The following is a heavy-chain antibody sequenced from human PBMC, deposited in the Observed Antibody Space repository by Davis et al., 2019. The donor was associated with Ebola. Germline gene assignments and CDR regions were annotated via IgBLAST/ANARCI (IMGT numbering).Heavy chain of an antibody. D-gene: IGHD1-1*01. V-gene: IGHV4-59*12. Sequence: SETLSLTCAVYGGSFSGYYWNWIRQPPGKGLEWIGFIYYSGSTNYNPSLNSRVTISVDKSRNQFSLKLSSVTAADTAVYYCARRPGPYYYYGMDVWGQGTTVTVSS. CDR1: GGSFSGYY. J-gene: IGHJ6*02. CDR2: IYYSGST. CDR3: ARRPGPYYYYGMDV.